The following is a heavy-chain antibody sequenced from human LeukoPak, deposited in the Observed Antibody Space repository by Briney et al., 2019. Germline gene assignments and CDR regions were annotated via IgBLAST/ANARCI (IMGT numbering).Heavy chain of an antibody. D-gene: IGHD4-17*01. CDR3: TRGSYGDYEY. J-gene: IGHJ4*02. CDR2: IRYDGSNK. V-gene: IGHV3-30*02. Sequence: GGSLRLSCAASGFTFSSYGMHWVRQAPGRGLEWVAFIRYDGSNKYYADSVKGRFTISRDNSKNTLYLQMNSLRAEDTAVYYCTRGSYGDYEYWGQGTLVTVSS. CDR1: GFTFSSYG.